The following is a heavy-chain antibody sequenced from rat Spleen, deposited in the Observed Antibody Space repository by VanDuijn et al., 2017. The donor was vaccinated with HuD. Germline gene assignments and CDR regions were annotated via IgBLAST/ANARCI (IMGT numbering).Heavy chain of an antibody. V-gene: IGHV5-46*01. J-gene: IGHJ1*01. CDR1: GFTFSSFP. CDR3: TTAHWYFDF. CDR2: ITNSGGST. Sequence: EVQLVESGGGLVQPGRSLKLSCAASGFTFSSFPMAWVRQAPKKGLEWVASITNSGGSTYYRDSVKGRFTISRDNAKSTLYLQMDSLRSEDTATYYCTTAHWYFDFWGPGTMVTVSS.